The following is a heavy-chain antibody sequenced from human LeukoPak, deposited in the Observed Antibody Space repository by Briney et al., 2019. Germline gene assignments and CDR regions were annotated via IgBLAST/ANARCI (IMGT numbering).Heavy chain of an antibody. CDR1: GFTFSSYW. V-gene: IGHV3-74*01. J-gene: IGHJ4*02. Sequence: GGSLRLSCVGSGFTFSSYWMHWVRQGPGKGLEWVSRISIDGSTTTYAVSVKGRFTISRDNAKNTAYLQMNSLRAEDTAVYYCVRDLGGRSGHWGQGTLVTVSS. CDR2: ISIDGSTT. D-gene: IGHD1-26*01. CDR3: VRDLGGRSGH.